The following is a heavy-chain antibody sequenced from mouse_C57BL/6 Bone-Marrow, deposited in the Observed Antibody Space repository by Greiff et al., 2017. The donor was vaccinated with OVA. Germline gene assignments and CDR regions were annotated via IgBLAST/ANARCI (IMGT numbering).Heavy chain of an antibody. CDR3: THYGSSHYFDY. CDR2: IDPENGDT. CDR1: GFTITDDY. V-gene: IGHV14-4*01. Sequence: EVQLQQSGAELVRPGASVKLSCTASGFTITDDYMYWVKQRPEQGLEWIGWIDPENGDTAYASKFKGKATISADTSSNTAYLQLSSLTSVDTAVYYCTHYGSSHYFDYWGQGTTLTVSS. D-gene: IGHD1-1*01. J-gene: IGHJ2*01.